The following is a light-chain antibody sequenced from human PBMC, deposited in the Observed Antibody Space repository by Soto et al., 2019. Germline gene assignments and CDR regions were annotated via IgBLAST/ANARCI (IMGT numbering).Light chain of an antibody. Sequence: EIVLTQSPGTLSLSPGERATLSCRASQRVTNNFLGWYQQKPGQAPRLLIYGASTRAAGVPDRFSGSGSGTDFTLTITRLEPEDFAVYYCQQYGRSPLLYTFGQGTKLGVK. CDR3: QQYGRSPLLYT. CDR2: GAS. CDR1: QRVTNNF. J-gene: IGKJ2*01. V-gene: IGKV3-20*01.